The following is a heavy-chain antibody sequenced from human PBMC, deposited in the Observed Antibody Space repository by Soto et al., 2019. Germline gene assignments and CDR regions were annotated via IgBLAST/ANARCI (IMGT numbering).Heavy chain of an antibody. CDR2: ISATSSAI. V-gene: IGHV3-48*01. J-gene: IGHJ6*03. CDR1: GFTFRSYS. CDR3: AXXXXYYPSGTYYNSGYMVV. D-gene: IGHD3-10*01. Sequence: GGSLRLSCAASGFTFRSYSMNWVRQAPGKGLEWVSYISATSSAIYYADSVKGRFTISRDNAKNXVFLQLNTLRAXDXXXYXCAXXXXYYPSGTYYNSGYMVVWGPGTTVTVS.